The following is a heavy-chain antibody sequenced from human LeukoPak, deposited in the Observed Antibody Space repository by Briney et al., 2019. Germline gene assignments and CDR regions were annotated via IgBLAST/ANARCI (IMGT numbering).Heavy chain of an antibody. CDR3: ARGDSAYYYDSSGYGY. CDR2: IYYSGST. V-gene: IGHV4-30-4*08. J-gene: IGHJ4*02. D-gene: IGHD3-22*01. CDR1: GGSISSGDYY. Sequence: PSETLSLTCTVSGGSISSGDYYWSWIRQPPGKGLEWIGYIYYSGSTYYNPSLKSRVTISVDTSKNQFSLKLSSVTAADTAVYYCARGDSAYYYDSSGYGYWGQGTLVTVSP.